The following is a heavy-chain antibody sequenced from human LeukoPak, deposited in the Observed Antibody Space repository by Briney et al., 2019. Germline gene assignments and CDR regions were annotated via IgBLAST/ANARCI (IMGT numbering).Heavy chain of an antibody. CDR2: VYYSGTT. CDR1: GASISSSGYS. J-gene: IGHJ4*02. V-gene: IGHV4-30-4*07. Sequence: SQTLSLTCAVSGASISSSGYSWWWVRQPPGKGLEWIGYVYYSGTTYYNPSLNSRLTISADTSKNQFFLKLSSVTAADTAVYYCARLVVSSWYHEVLLGRDYWGQGTLVTVSS. CDR3: ARLVVSSWYHEVLLGRDY. D-gene: IGHD6-13*01.